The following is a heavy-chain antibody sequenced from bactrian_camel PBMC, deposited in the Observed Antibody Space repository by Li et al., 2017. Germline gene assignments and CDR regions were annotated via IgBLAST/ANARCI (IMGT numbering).Heavy chain of an antibody. Sequence: VQLVESGGGSVQTGGSLTLACVPPGAIGSDHCLAWFRQPPGQERVGVAVIATDGRTAYRDSVKGRFTISRDNAPNRWHLQMNTLTAEDTGIYYCATDSSLIARGGCRVGAEFLGTWGQGTQVTVS. V-gene: IGHV3S53*01. D-gene: IGHD5*01. J-gene: IGHJ4*01. CDR1: GAIGSDHC. CDR2: IATDGRT. CDR3: ATDSSLIARGGCRVGAEFLGT.